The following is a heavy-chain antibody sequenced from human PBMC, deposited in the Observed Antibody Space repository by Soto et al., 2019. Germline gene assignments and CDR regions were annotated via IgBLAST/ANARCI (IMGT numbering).Heavy chain of an antibody. CDR3: VRWNGFGDR. CDR1: GFIISDYG. V-gene: IGHV3-23*01. CDR2: FSGGGGGT. D-gene: IGHD1-1*01. Sequence: GGSLRLSCAVSGFIISDYGVTWVRQAPGKGLEWVSGFSGGGGGTFYADSVKGRFTISRDDPKDTAYLQMNSLGAEDTAVYYCVRWNGFGDRWGQGTLVTVSS. J-gene: IGHJ5*02.